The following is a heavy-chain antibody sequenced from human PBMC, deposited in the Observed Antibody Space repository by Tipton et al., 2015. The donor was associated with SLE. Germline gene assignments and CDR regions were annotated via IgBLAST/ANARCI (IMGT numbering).Heavy chain of an antibody. D-gene: IGHD6-13*01. CDR1: GGSLNTYY. CDR2: IYTGGNT. CDR3: ARDRSIAAAGNYFDY. J-gene: IGHJ4*02. Sequence: TLSLTCTVSGGSLNTYYWAWVRQPAGKGLEWIGRIYTGGNTKYNPSLESRVSLSVDTSRGQFFLEVRSVTAADTAVYYCARDRSIAAAGNYFDYWGQGTLVTVSS. V-gene: IGHV4-4*07.